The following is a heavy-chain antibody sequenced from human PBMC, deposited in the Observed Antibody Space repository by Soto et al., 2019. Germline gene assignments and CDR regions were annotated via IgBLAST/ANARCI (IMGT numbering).Heavy chain of an antibody. CDR2: IDPSDSYT. J-gene: IGHJ6*02. V-gene: IGHV5-10-1*01. CDR1: GYSFTSYW. CDR3: ACGSGSYYMNYYYGMDV. Sequence: GESVKISCXGSGYSFTSYWISWVRQMPGKGLEWMGRIDPSDSYTNYSPSFQGHVTISADKSISTAYLQWSSLKASDTAMYYCACGSGSYYMNYYYGMDVWGQGTTVTVSS. D-gene: IGHD3-10*01.